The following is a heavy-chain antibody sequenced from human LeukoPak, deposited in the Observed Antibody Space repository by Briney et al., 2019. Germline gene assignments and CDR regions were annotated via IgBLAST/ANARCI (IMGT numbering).Heavy chain of an antibody. CDR3: ARRSISRRDDNLDY. J-gene: IGHJ4*02. D-gene: IGHD5-24*01. CDR1: GGSISSSSYY. Sequence: SETLSLTCTASGGSISSSSYYWGWIRQPPGKGLEWIGSIYYSGSTYYNPSLKSRVTISVDTSKNQFSLKLSSVTAADTAVYYCARRSISRRDDNLDYWGQGALVTVSS. V-gene: IGHV4-39*07. CDR2: IYYSGST.